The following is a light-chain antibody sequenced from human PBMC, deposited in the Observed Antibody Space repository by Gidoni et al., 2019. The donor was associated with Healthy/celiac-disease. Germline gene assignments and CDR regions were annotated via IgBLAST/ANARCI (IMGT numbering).Light chain of an antibody. CDR2: EVS. CDR3: SEYGGSNKLV. J-gene: IGLJ3*02. V-gene: IGLV2-8*02. CDR1: SSDVGGYNY. Sequence: QPALTQPPSTSTPPGPSVTISCTGTSSDVGGYNYVSWYQPHPGKAPKLLLYEVSKRPSGVPDRFSGSKSGNTAALTVSGLQAEDEADYYCSEYGGSNKLVFGGGTKLTVL.